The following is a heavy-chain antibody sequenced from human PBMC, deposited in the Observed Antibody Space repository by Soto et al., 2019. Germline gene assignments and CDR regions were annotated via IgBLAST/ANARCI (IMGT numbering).Heavy chain of an antibody. J-gene: IGHJ4*02. V-gene: IGHV3-74*01. CDR1: GFTFSTYW. CDR2: TNSDGRDT. CDR3: SRDRGWSLFAA. D-gene: IGHD5-12*01. Sequence: EVQLVESGGGLVQPGGSRRLSCAASGFTFSTYWMYWVRQAPGKGLVWVSRTNSDGRDTSYADSVKGRFTISRDNAKNTRYLEMNSLRAEDTAVYYWSRDRGWSLFAAWGQGTLVTVSS.